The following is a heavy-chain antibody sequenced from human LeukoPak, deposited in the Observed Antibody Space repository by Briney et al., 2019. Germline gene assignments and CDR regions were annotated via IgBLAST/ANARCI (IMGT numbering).Heavy chain of an antibody. Sequence: ASVKVSCKASGYTFTSYGISWARQAPGQGLEWMGWISAYNGNTNYAQKLQGRVTMTTDTSTSTAYMELRSLRSDDTAVYYCAREGDCSGGSCYWETDYWGQGTLVTVSS. J-gene: IGHJ4*02. CDR2: ISAYNGNT. D-gene: IGHD2-15*01. CDR1: GYTFTSYG. V-gene: IGHV1-18*01. CDR3: AREGDCSGGSCYWETDY.